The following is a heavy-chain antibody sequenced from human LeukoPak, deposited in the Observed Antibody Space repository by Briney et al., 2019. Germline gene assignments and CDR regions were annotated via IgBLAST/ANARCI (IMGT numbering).Heavy chain of an antibody. D-gene: IGHD3-16*02. J-gene: IGHJ4*02. V-gene: IGHV4-59*12. Sequence: KTSETLSLTCTVSGGSISSYYWSWIRQPPGKGLEWIGYIYYSGSTNYNPSLKSRVTISVDTSKNQFSLKLSSVTAADTAVYYCARNEGRDYVWGSYRYPFDYWGQGTLVTVSS. CDR3: ARNEGRDYVWGSYRYPFDY. CDR1: GGSISSYY. CDR2: IYYSGST.